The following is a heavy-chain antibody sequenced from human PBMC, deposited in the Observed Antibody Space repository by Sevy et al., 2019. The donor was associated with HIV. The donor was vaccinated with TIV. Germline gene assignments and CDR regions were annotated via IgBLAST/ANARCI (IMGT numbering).Heavy chain of an antibody. V-gene: IGHV3-9*01. J-gene: IGHJ6*02. Sequence: GGSLRLSCAASGFTFDDYAMYWVRQAPGKGLEWVSGISWNSGSIGYADSVKGRFIISRDNSKNSLYLQMNSLRAEDTALYYCAKDYYNGSGRGYGMGVWGQGTTVTVSS. CDR1: GFTFDDYA. D-gene: IGHD3-10*01. CDR2: ISWNSGSI. CDR3: AKDYYNGSGRGYGMGV.